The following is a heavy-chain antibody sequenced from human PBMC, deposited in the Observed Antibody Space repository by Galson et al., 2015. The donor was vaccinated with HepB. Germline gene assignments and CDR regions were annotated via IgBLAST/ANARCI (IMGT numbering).Heavy chain of an antibody. D-gene: IGHD5/OR15-5a*01. J-gene: IGHJ3*01. V-gene: IGHV3-7*05. CDR3: ARDSVMCTGCAFDV. CDR2: IKSGGSEK. CDR1: GFTFSHFW. Sequence: SLRLSRAASGFTFSHFWLGWFAHAPGQGLEWVANIKSGGSEKYSVDSVKGRFTIPRDNAQNSLSLQMNSLRAEDTAVYYCARDSVMCTGCAFDVWGQGTLVTVSS.